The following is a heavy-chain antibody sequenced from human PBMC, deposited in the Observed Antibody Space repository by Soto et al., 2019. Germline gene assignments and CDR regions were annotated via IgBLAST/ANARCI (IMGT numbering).Heavy chain of an antibody. CDR3: ARGGYVSGGYYVDY. V-gene: IGHV4-59*01. CDR1: GGSISSYY. D-gene: IGHD2-15*01. J-gene: IGHJ4*02. CDR2: IYYSGST. Sequence: QVQLQESGPGLVKPSETLSLTCTVSGGSISSYYWSWIRQPPGKGLEWIGNIYYSGSTNFKPSLKSRVTISVDTSKNQFSLKLSSVTAADTAVYYCARGGYVSGGYYVDYWGQGTLVPVSS.